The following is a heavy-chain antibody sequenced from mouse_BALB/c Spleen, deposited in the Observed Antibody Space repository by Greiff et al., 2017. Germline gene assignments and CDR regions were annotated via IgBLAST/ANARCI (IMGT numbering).Heavy chain of an antibody. J-gene: IGHJ4*01. D-gene: IGHD2-14*01. CDR1: GFTFSSFG. CDR2: ISSGSSTI. CDR3: ARHYRYDYYAMDY. Sequence: EVKLMESGGGLVQPGGSRKLSCAASGFTFSSFGMHWVRQAPEKGLEWVAYISSGSSTIYYADTVKGRFTISRDNPKNTLFLQMTSLRSEDTAMYYCARHYRYDYYAMDYWGQGTSVTVSS. V-gene: IGHV5-17*02.